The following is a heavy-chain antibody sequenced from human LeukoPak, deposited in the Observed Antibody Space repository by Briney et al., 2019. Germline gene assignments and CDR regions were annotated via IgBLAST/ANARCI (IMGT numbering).Heavy chain of an antibody. V-gene: IGHV3-15*01. CDR3: TTALDIVVVPAAVGENWFDP. CDR2: IKSKTDGGTT. J-gene: IGHJ5*02. D-gene: IGHD2-2*03. CDR1: GFPFRDAW. Sequence: GGSLRLSCAASGFPFRDAWMSWVRQAPGKGLEWVGRIKSKTDGGTTDYAAPVKGRFTISRDDSKNTLYLQMNSLKTEDTAVYFCTTALDIVVVPAAVGENWFDPWGQGTLVTVSS.